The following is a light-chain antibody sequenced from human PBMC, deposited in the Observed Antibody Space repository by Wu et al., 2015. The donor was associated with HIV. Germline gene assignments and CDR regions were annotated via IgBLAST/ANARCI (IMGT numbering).Light chain of an antibody. V-gene: IGKV1-9*01. CDR1: QDIRTY. Sequence: DMLLTQSPSSLSASVGDRVVVTCRASQDIRTYLAWYQQVPGKAPKLLIYSASTLQGGVPSRFSGSGSGTHFTFVINGLQPEDFATYYCQQLFTYPLPFGG. CDR3: QQLFTYPLP. J-gene: IGKJ4*02. CDR2: SAS.